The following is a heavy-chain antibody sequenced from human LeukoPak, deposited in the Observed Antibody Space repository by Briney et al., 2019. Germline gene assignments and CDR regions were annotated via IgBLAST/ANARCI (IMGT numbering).Heavy chain of an antibody. CDR3: ARASGRNFDWLQGPFDY. CDR1: GGPINHMNYY. Sequence: SETLSLTCTVSGGPINHMNYYWGWIRRAPGKGLEWIGSIYYSGSTYYSPSLKSRVTMLIDTSKNQFSLNLNSVTAADTAVYFCARASGRNFDWLQGPFDYWGQGSLVTVSS. V-gene: IGHV4-39*07. D-gene: IGHD3-9*01. J-gene: IGHJ4*02. CDR2: IYYSGST.